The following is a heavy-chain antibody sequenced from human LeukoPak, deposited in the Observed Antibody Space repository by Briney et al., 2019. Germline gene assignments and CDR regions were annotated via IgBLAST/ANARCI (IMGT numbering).Heavy chain of an antibody. Sequence: SVKVSCKASGGTFSSYAISWVRQAPGQGLEWMGGIIPIFGTANYAQKFQGRVTITADESTSTAYMELSSLRSEDTAVYYCARVSGSTIFGVVIQAPFDYWGQGTLVTVSS. D-gene: IGHD3-3*01. J-gene: IGHJ4*02. CDR3: ARVSGSTIFGVVIQAPFDY. CDR1: GGTFSSYA. CDR2: IIPIFGTA. V-gene: IGHV1-69*01.